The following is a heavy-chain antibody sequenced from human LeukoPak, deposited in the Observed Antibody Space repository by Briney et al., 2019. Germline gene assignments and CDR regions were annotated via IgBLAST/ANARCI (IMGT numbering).Heavy chain of an antibody. Sequence: PGGSLTLSCAPSGFTFSSYAMSWVRQAPEGGLEWVSAISGRGGSTYYAESVKGRFTISRHTSKNTLYQQMSSLRAEDTAVYYCAKDPRATDYYGSGSYILTNYFDYWGQGTLVTVSS. D-gene: IGHD3-10*01. CDR1: GFTFSSYA. J-gene: IGHJ4*02. CDR3: AKDPRATDYYGSGSYILTNYFDY. CDR2: ISGRGGST. V-gene: IGHV3-23*01.